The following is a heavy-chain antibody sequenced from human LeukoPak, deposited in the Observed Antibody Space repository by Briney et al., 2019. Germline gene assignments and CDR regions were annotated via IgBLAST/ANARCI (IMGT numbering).Heavy chain of an antibody. CDR1: GYTFTSYN. Sequence: ASVRVSCKAPGYTFTSYNIHWVRQAPGQELQWMGIINPSGDWTISAQRFQGRVTMTRDTSTSTVYMELSSLRSDDTAVYYCARFAVHRRITVAGQFGLDYWGQGTLVSVSS. D-gene: IGHD6-19*01. V-gene: IGHV1-46*01. J-gene: IGHJ4*02. CDR3: ARFAVHRRITVAGQFGLDY. CDR2: INPSGDWT.